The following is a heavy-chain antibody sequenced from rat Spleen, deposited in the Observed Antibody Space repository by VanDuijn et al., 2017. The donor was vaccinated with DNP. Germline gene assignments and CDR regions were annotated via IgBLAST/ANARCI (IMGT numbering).Heavy chain of an antibody. J-gene: IGHJ2*01. V-gene: IGHV5S13*01. CDR1: GFTFSFYG. CDR2: ISATGGST. D-gene: IGHD4-3*01. CDR3: ARHNSGFDY. Sequence: EVQLVESGGGLVQPGRSLKLSCAASGFTFSFYGMAWVRQAPKKGLEWVASISATGGSTSYRDSVKGRFTISRDDAENTLYLQMDSLRSEDTATYYCARHNSGFDYWGQGVMVTVSS.